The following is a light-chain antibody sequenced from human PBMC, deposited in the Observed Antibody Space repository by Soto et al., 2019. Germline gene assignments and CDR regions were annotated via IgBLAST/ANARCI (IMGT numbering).Light chain of an antibody. CDR1: QDISNY. Sequence: DIQMTQSPSSLSAFVGDRVTITCQASQDISNYLNWYQQTPGKAPKLLIYDASNLEKGVPSRFSGSGSGTDFTFSISSLQPEDVATYYCQQYDNLPLTFGGGTKVEIK. CDR3: QQYDNLPLT. J-gene: IGKJ4*01. V-gene: IGKV1-33*01. CDR2: DAS.